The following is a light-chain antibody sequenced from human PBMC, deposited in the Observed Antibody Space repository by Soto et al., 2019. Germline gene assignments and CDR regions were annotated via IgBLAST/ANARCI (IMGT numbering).Light chain of an antibody. Sequence: QPVLTQSPSASASLGASVKLTCTLSSGHSSYAIAWHQKHPERGPRYLMKIKSDGSHTRGDGIPDRFSGSSSGADRYLTISSLQSDDEADYYCQTWGVGLWVFGGGTKVTVL. CDR3: QTWGVGLWV. CDR2: IKSDGSH. CDR1: SGHSSYA. J-gene: IGLJ3*02. V-gene: IGLV4-69*01.